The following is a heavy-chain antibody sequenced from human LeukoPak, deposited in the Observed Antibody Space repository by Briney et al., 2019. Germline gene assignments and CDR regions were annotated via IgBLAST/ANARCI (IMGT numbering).Heavy chain of an antibody. Sequence: PGGSLRLSCAASGFTFSNYAMSWVRQAPGKGLEWVSAISGGGGSTYYADSVKGRFTISKDISKSTLYVQMNSLRADDTAVYYCARAYSGSLTTFDIWGQGTVVTVSS. V-gene: IGHV3-23*01. D-gene: IGHD1-26*01. CDR1: GFTFSNYA. CDR3: ARAYSGSLTTFDI. J-gene: IGHJ3*02. CDR2: ISGGGGST.